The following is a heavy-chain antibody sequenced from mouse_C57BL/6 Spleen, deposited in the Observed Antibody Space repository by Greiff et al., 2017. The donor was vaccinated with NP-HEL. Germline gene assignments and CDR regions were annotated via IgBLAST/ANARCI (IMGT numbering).Heavy chain of an antibody. D-gene: IGHD1-1*01. CDR3: ARGITTVVAKNWYFDV. J-gene: IGHJ1*03. CDR1: GYSITSGYD. CDR2: ISYSGST. V-gene: IGHV3-1*01. Sequence: EVMLVESGPGMVKPSQSLSLTCTVTGYSITSGYDWHWLRHFPGNKLEWMGYISYSGSTNYNPSLKSRISITHDTSKNHFFLKLNSVTTEDTATYYCARGITTVVAKNWYFDVWGTGTTVTVSS.